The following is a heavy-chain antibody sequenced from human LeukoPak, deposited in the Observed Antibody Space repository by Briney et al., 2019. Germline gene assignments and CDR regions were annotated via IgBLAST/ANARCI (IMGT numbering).Heavy chain of an antibody. D-gene: IGHD3-16*01. J-gene: IGHJ3*01. CDR3: VRDDGGLRP. CDR2: IYYSGST. V-gene: IGHV4-59*05. CDR1: GGSISSYY. Sequence: SETLSLTCTVSGGSISSYYRSWIRQPPGKGLEWIGSIYYSGSTYYNPSLKSRVTISVDTSKNQFSLKLSSVTAADTAVYYCVRDDGGLRPWGQGTLVAVSS.